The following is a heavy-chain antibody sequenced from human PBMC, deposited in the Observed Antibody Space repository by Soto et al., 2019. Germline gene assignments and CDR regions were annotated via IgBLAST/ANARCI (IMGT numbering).Heavy chain of an antibody. CDR2: ISSSSSYI. V-gene: IGHV3-21*01. CDR1: GFTFSSYS. CDR3: ARDPVIYCSSTSCYNRDYYYYGMDV. J-gene: IGHJ6*02. Sequence: GGSLRLSCAASGFTFSSYSMNWVRQAPGKGLEWVSSISSSSSYIYYADSVKGRFTISRDNAKNSLYLQMNSLRAEDTAVYYCARDPVIYCSSTSCYNRDYYYYGMDVWGQGTTVTVSS. D-gene: IGHD2-2*02.